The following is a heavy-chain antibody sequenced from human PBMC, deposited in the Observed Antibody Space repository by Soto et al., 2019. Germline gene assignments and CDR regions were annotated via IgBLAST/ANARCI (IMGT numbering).Heavy chain of an antibody. J-gene: IGHJ6*02. V-gene: IGHV4-59*01. CDR1: VGSISGYY. CDR3: ARDLWVYYGTECNPIDA. Sequence: PSETLSLTCTVAVGSISGYYLSWIRQPPGKGLEWIGYMYNTGSTVYNPSFKSRVTISVDTSKNQFSLKLNSVTAADTAVYYCARDLWVYYGTECNPIDAWCQDATVTIS. CDR2: MYNTGST. D-gene: IGHD2-8*02.